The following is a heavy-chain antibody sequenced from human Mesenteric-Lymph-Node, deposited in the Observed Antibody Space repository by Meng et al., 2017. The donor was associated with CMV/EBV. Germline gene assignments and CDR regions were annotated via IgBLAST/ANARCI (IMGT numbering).Heavy chain of an antibody. CDR1: SFSTYY. CDR3: ARGYCSSTSCDGSDAFDI. CDR2: INHSGST. V-gene: IGHV4-34*01. D-gene: IGHD2-2*01. Sequence: SFSTYYWSWIRQPPGKGLDWIGEINHSGSTNYNPSLKSRVTISVDTSRNQFSLRLSSVTAADTAVYYCARGYCSSTSCDGSDAFDIWGQGTMVTVSS. J-gene: IGHJ3*02.